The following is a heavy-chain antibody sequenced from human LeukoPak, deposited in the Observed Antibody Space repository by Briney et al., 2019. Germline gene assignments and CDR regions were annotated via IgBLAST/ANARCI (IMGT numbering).Heavy chain of an antibody. CDR3: AKGYFDSSGDYTAARLSWFDP. CDR1: GFTFSNYA. J-gene: IGHJ5*02. Sequence: PGGSLRLSCAASGFTFSNYAMSWVRQAPGKGLEWVSTISGGGGSTYYADSVKGRLTISRDNSKNTVYLQIHSLRAEDTAVYYCAKGYFDSSGDYTAARLSWFDPWGQGTLVTVSS. D-gene: IGHD3-22*01. CDR2: ISGGGGST. V-gene: IGHV3-23*01.